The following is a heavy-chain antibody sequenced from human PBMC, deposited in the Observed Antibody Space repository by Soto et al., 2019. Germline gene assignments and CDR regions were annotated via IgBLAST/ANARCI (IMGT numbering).Heavy chain of an antibody. CDR1: SGSVSSTNYY. V-gene: IGHV4-39*01. Sequence: SETLSLACTVSSGSVSSTNYYWGWIRQPPGKGLEWIGNIYYSGNTYYNPSLKSRVTISVDTSKNQFSLKLSSVTAADTAVYYCARHTISLVVVPARDYGMDVWGQGTTVTVSS. CDR3: ARHTISLVVVPARDYGMDV. J-gene: IGHJ6*02. D-gene: IGHD2-2*01. CDR2: IYYSGNT.